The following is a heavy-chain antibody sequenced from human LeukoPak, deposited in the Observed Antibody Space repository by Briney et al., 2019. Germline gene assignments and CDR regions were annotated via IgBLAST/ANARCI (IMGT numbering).Heavy chain of an antibody. CDR1: GSTFSSYG. CDR2: IWYDGSNK. CDR3: ARETKNYDILTGYYSYYGMDV. V-gene: IGHV3-33*01. D-gene: IGHD3-9*01. Sequence: GGSLRLSCAASGSTFSSYGMHWVRQAPGKGLEWVAVIWYDGSNKYYADSVKGRFTISRDNSKNTLYLQMNSLRAEDTAVYYCARETKNYDILTGYYSYYGMDVWGQGTTVTVSS. J-gene: IGHJ6*02.